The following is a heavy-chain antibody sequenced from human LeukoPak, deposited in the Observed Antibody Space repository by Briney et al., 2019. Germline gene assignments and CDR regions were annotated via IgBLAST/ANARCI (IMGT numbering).Heavy chain of an antibody. V-gene: IGHV3-53*01. CDR1: GFTFSSYS. D-gene: IGHD6-6*01. J-gene: IGHJ3*02. Sequence: GGSLRLSCAASGFTFSSYSMSWVRQAPGKGLEWVSVIYSGGSTYYADSVKGRFTISRDNSKNTLYLQMNGLRAEDTAVYYCARGLEYDAFDIWGQGTMVTVSS. CDR3: ARGLEYDAFDI. CDR2: IYSGGST.